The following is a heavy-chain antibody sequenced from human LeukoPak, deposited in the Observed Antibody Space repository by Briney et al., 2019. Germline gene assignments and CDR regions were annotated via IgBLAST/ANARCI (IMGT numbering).Heavy chain of an antibody. V-gene: IGHV4-31*03. CDR2: IYYSGST. J-gene: IGHJ4*02. D-gene: IGHD3-16*02. CDR3: ARAVYGYIWGSYRFDY. Sequence: SETLSLTCTVPGGSISSGGYYWSWIRQHPGKGLEWIGFIYYSGSTYYNPSLKSRVTFSVDTSKNQFSLKLSSVNAADTAVYYCARAVYGYIWGSYRFDYWGQGTLVTVSS. CDR1: GGSISSGGYY.